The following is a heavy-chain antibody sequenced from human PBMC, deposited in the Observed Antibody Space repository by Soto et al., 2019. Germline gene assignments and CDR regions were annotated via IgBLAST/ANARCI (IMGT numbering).Heavy chain of an antibody. D-gene: IGHD3-22*01. J-gene: IGHJ4*02. CDR1: GGSFNRHT. CDR3: ARGWGYDSTDYYYAY. CDR2: IIPIFGTA. Sequence: QVQLVQSGAEVRKPGSSVRVSCKASGGSFNRHTISWVRQAPGQGLEWMGGIIPIFGTANHAQKFQGRVTIIADESTSTVYRELSSLRSDDTAIYYCARGWGYDSTDYYYAYWGQGPLVIVSS. V-gene: IGHV1-69*01.